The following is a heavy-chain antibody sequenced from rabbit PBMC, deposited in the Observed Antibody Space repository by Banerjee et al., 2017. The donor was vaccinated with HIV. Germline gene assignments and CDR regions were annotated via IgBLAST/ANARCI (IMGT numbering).Heavy chain of an antibody. Sequence: QEQVVESGGGLVTLGGSLKLSCKVSGIDFSYYGISWVRQAPGKGLEWIADIYPDYGSTDYASWVNGRVTISRSTRLNSVDLLMTSLAAADTATYFCVRAGVYAGSSSYTGFGCNLWGPGSLVTV. D-gene: IGHD8-1*01. V-gene: IGHV1S47*01. CDR3: VRAGVYAGSSSYTGFGCNL. J-gene: IGHJ4*01. CDR2: IYPDYGST. CDR1: GIDFSYYG.